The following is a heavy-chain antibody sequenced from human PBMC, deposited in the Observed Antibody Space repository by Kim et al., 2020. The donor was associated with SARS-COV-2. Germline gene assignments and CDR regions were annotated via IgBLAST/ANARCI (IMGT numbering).Heavy chain of an antibody. V-gene: IGHV3-7*03. CDR2: TYGERSDS. Sequence: GGSLRLSCVASGFTFRNYWMSWVRQAPGKGLEWVANTYGERSDSYYADSVQGRFTISRDNAKNSLYLQMNSLRADDTAVYYCARGLRELPGVCADNWGQGALVAVSS. J-gene: IGHJ4*02. CDR3: ARGLRELPGVCADN. D-gene: IGHD3-3*01. CDR1: GFTFRNYW.